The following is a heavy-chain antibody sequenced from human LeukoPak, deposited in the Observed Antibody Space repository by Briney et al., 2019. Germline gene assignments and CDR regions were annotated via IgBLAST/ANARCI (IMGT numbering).Heavy chain of an antibody. CDR1: GFSFSSYA. D-gene: IGHD5-24*01. CDR3: ARGPGLQGRDGYNHYYYGLDV. V-gene: IGHV3-33*01. CDR2: IWYDGSNK. J-gene: IGHJ6*02. Sequence: GGSLRLSCAASGFSFSSYAMHWVRQAPGKGLEWVAVIWYDGSNKYYGDSVKGRFTISRDNSKNTLYLRMNSLRAEDTAVYYCARGPGLQGRDGYNHYYYGLDVWGQGTKVTVSS.